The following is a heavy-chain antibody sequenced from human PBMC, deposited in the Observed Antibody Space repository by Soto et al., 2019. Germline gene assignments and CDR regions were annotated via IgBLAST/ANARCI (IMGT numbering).Heavy chain of an antibody. J-gene: IGHJ3*02. CDR1: GGTFSSYA. CDR3: AGSFKYGSGTFDAFDI. CDR2: IIPIFGTT. V-gene: IGHV1-69*01. Sequence: QVQLVQSGTEVKKPGASLKVSCKASGGTFSSYAISWVRQAPGQGLEWMGGIIPIFGTTNYAEKFRGRVSITADESTRTAYVELSSLRSEDSAVYYCAGSFKYGSGTFDAFDIWGQGTMVTVSS. D-gene: IGHD3-10*01.